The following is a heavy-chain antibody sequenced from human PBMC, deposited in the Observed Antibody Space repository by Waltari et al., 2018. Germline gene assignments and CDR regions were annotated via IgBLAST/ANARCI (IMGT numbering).Heavy chain of an antibody. CDR1: GGSISSGDYY. D-gene: IGHD6-13*01. CDR3: ARDNIAAAGSEAGFDY. J-gene: IGHJ4*02. V-gene: IGHV4-30-4*08. CDR2: IYYSGST. Sequence: QVQLQESGPGLVKPSQTLSLTCTVSGGSISSGDYYWSWIRQPPGKGLECIGYIYYSGSTYYNPSLKSRVTISVDTSKNQFSLKLSSVTAADTAVYYCARDNIAAAGSEAGFDYWGQGTLVTVSS.